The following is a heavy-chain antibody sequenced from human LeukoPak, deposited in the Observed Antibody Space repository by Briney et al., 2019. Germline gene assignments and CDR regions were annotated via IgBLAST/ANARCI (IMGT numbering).Heavy chain of an antibody. CDR2: ISCSSSYI. V-gene: IGHV3-21*01. J-gene: IGHJ4*02. CDR3: ARGIVVVPAAIDLPYYFDY. D-gene: IGHD2-2*01. Sequence: GGPLRLSCAASGFTFSSYSMNCVRRAPGKGLEWVSYISCSSSYIYYAVSVKGRFNISRDNAKHPLYLQMNRLRAEDTAVYYCARGIVVVPAAIDLPYYFDYWGQGTLVTISS. CDR1: GFTFSSYS.